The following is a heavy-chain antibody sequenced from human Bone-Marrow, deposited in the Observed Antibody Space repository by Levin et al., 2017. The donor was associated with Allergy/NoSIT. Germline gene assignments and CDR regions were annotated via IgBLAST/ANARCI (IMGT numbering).Heavy chain of an antibody. CDR1: GFTFSTYW. CDR3: YTYSWNRDDY. D-gene: IGHD1-1*01. Sequence: GGSLRLSCTASGFTFSTYWMHWVRQTPGEGLVWVSRMNSDGTTKTYADSVKGRFTISRDNAKNTLYMQMNSLRAEDTAIYYCYTYSWNRDDYWGQGTLVTVSS. V-gene: IGHV3-74*01. J-gene: IGHJ4*02. CDR2: MNSDGTTK.